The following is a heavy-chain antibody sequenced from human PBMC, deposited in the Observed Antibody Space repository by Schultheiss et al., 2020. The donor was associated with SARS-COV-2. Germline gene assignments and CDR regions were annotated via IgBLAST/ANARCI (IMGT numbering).Heavy chain of an antibody. CDR1: GFTFSSYS. Sequence: GESLKISCAASGFTFSSYSMNWVRQAPGKGLEWVGRIKSKTDGGTTDYAAPVKGRFTIPRDDSKNTLYLQMNSLKTEDTAVYYCARTQTHFTVTTGHFDYWGQGTLVTVSS. CDR3: ARTQTHFTVTTGHFDY. V-gene: IGHV3-15*07. J-gene: IGHJ4*02. CDR2: IKSKTDGGTT. D-gene: IGHD4-17*01.